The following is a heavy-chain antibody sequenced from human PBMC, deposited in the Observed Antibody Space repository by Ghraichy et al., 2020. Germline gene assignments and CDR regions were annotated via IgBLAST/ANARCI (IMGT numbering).Heavy chain of an antibody. CDR1: GFTFSSYG. J-gene: IGHJ6*02. V-gene: IGHV3-33*01. D-gene: IGHD3-10*01. CDR2: IWYDGSNK. CDR3: ARDLIWFGGLDYYYYGMDV. Sequence: GESLNISCAASGFTFSSYGMHWVRQAPGKGLEWVAVIWYDGSNKYYADSVKGRFTISRDNSKNTLYLQMNSLRAEDTAVYYCARDLIWFGGLDYYYYGMDVWGQGTTVTVSS.